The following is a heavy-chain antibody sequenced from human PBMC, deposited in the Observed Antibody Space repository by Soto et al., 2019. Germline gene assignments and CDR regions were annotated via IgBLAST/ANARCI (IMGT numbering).Heavy chain of an antibody. Sequence: EVLLVESGGGLVKPGGSLRLSCEASGFTFGSYSMVWVRQAPENGLEWVSSIGGSSGHIYYAESVKGRLTISRDNAKNSLYLQMNSLRVEDTAVYYCARTNGAYSNYFEYWGQGTLVTVSS. J-gene: IGHJ4*02. CDR1: GFTFGSYS. CDR2: IGGSSGHI. V-gene: IGHV3-21*01. D-gene: IGHD2-8*01. CDR3: ARTNGAYSNYFEY.